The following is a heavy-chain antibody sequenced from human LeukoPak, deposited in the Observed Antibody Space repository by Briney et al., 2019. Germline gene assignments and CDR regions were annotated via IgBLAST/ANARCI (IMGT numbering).Heavy chain of an antibody. D-gene: IGHD6-19*01. Sequence: ASVKVSCKASGYTFTCSYMHWVRQAPGQGLEWMGWINPRSGGTNYAQKFQGRVTMTRDTSISTAYMELSRLRYDDTAVYYCARDRGITVAGTGGDWGQGTLVTVSS. CDR1: GYTFTCSY. CDR3: ARDRGITVAGTGGD. CDR2: INPRSGGT. J-gene: IGHJ4*02. V-gene: IGHV1-2*02.